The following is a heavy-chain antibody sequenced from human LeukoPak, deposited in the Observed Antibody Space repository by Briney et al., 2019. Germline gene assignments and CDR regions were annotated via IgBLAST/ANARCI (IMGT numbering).Heavy chain of an antibody. CDR1: GFTFSSYS. Sequence: PGGSLRLSCAASGFTFSSYSMNWVRQAPGKGLEWVSSISSSSSYIYYADSVKGRFTISRDNAKNSLYLQMNSLRAEDTAVYYCAKDSGDYGGNSDYWGQGTLVTVSS. CDR3: AKDSGDYGGNSDY. V-gene: IGHV3-21*01. CDR2: ISSSSSYI. D-gene: IGHD4-23*01. J-gene: IGHJ4*02.